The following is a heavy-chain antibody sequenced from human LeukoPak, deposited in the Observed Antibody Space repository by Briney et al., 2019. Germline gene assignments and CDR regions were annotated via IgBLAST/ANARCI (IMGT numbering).Heavy chain of an antibody. J-gene: IGHJ3*02. D-gene: IGHD4-11*01. CDR2: INSDGSVT. V-gene: IGHV3-74*01. Sequence: GGSLRLSCAASGFTFSSYWMHWVRQAPGKGLVWVSRINSDGSVTSYADSVKGRFTISRDNAKNTLYLQVNSLRAEDTAVYYCARLFYGNYGAFDIWGQGTVVTVSS. CDR3: ARLFYGNYGAFDI. CDR1: GFTFSSYW.